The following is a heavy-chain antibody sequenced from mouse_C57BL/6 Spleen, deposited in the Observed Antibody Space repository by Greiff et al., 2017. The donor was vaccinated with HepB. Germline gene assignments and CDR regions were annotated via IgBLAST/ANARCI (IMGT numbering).Heavy chain of an antibody. Sequence: QVQLQHSGPELVKPGASVKISCKASGYAFSSSWMNWVKQRPGKGLEWIGRIYPGDGDTNYNGKFKGKATLTADKSSSTAYMQLSSLTSEDSAVYCCARSSGFAYWGQGTLVTVSA. CDR1: GYAFSSSW. CDR2: IYPGDGDT. CDR3: ARSSGFAY. J-gene: IGHJ3*01. V-gene: IGHV1-82*01.